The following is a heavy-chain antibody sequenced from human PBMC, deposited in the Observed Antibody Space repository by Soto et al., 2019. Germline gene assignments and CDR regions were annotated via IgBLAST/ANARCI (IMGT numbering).Heavy chain of an antibody. V-gene: IGHV4-39*01. J-gene: IGHJ5*02. CDR3: ARHLSGDYPNSNWFDP. D-gene: IGHD4-17*01. CDR1: GGSISGSYYY. Sequence: QLQLQESGPGLVKPSETLSLTCAVSGGSISGSYYYWGWLRQSPGKGPEWIGSVFYTGFTSYNPSLESRVSVSVDTSKNQFSLKVSGVSAADTAVYFCARHLSGDYPNSNWFDPWGQGTLVTVSS. CDR2: VFYTGFT.